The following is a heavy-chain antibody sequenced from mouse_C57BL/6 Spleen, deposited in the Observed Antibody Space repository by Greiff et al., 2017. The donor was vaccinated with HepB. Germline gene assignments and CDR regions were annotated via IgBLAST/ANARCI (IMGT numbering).Heavy chain of an antibody. CDR1: GYTFTSYW. Sequence: VQLQQPGAELVKPGASVKMSCKASGYTFTSYWITWVKQRPGQGLEWIGDIYPGSGSTNYNEKFKSKATLTVDTSSSTAYMQLSSLTSEDSAVYYCAREDYYGSSVFAYWGQGTLVTVSA. J-gene: IGHJ3*01. CDR2: IYPGSGST. D-gene: IGHD1-1*01. CDR3: AREDYYGSSVFAY. V-gene: IGHV1-55*01.